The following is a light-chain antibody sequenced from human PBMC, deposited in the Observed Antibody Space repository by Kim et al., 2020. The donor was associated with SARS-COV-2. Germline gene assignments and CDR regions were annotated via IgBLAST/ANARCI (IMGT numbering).Light chain of an antibody. Sequence: ASIGDRFTIACRASQGIRSYFAWFQQKPGKAAKLLIYAASTLQSGVTSRFSGSGSGTEFTLAISSLQPEDFATYYCQRLNSYTISIGGG. J-gene: IGKJ4*01. CDR3: QRLNSYTIS. CDR2: AAS. V-gene: IGKV1-9*01. CDR1: QGIRSY.